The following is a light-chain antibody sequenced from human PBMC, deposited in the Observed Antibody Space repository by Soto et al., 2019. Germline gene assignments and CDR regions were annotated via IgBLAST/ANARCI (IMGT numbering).Light chain of an antibody. CDR2: EVS. CDR1: SSDVGGYNY. J-gene: IGLJ2*01. CDR3: SSYTSSSIVV. Sequence: QSVLTQPASVSGSPGQSITISCTGTSSDVGGYNYVSWYQQHPGKAPKLMIYEVSNRPSGFSNRFSGSKSGNTASLTISGLQAEDEADYYCSSYTSSSIVVFGGGTKLTVL. V-gene: IGLV2-14*01.